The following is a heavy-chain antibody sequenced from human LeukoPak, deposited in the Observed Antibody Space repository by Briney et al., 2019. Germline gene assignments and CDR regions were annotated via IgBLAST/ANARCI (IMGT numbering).Heavy chain of an antibody. CDR1: GFTFDDYA. Sequence: GGSLRLSCAASGFTFDDYAMHWVRQAPGKGLEWDSLISGDGGSTYYADSVKGRFTISRDNSKNSPYLQMNSLRTEDTALYYCAKEERFGELFSHYYYYGMDVWGQGTTVTVSS. CDR3: AKEERFGELFSHYYYYGMDV. D-gene: IGHD3-10*01. V-gene: IGHV3-43*02. CDR2: ISGDGGST. J-gene: IGHJ6*02.